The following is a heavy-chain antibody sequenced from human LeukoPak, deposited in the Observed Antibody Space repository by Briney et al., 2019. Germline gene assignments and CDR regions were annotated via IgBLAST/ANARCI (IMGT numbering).Heavy chain of an antibody. Sequence: SXXXSLTXXXXGGSXXXXYWSXVRXXPGKXLEGIGYIYYSGSTNYNPSLKSRVTISVDTSKNQFSLKLSSVTAADTAVYYCARDRSGGDFDYWGQGTLVTVSS. CDR3: ARDRSGGDFDY. CDR2: IYYSGST. J-gene: IGHJ4*02. CDR1: GGSXXXXY. V-gene: IGHV4-59*01.